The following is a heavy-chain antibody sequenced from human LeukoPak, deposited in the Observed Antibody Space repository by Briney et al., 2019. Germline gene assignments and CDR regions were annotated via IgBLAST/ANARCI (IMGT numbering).Heavy chain of an antibody. J-gene: IGHJ6*03. D-gene: IGHD1-1*01. Sequence: PGRSLRLSCAASGFTFSDYYMSWIRQAPGKGLEWVSYISGGGSAIYYADSVKGRFTISRDNAKNSLYLQMNSLRAEDTAVYYCARDPSRGRTRLYYMDVWGKGTTVTVSS. CDR3: ARDPSRGRTRLYYMDV. CDR2: ISGGGSAI. V-gene: IGHV3-11*04. CDR1: GFTFSDYY.